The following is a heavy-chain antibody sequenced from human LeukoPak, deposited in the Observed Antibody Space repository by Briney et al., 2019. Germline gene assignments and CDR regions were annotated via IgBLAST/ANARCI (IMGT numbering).Heavy chain of an antibody. CDR2: INHSGST. CDR3: GRRGLTMRTFDY. V-gene: IGHV4-34*01. Sequence: SETLSLTCAVYGGSFSGYYWSWIRQPPGKGLEWIGEINHSGSTNYNPSLKSRVTISVDTSKNQFSLKLSSVTAADTAVYYGGRRGLTMRTFDYWGQGTLVTVSS. D-gene: IGHD2-2*01. J-gene: IGHJ4*02. CDR1: GGSFSGYY.